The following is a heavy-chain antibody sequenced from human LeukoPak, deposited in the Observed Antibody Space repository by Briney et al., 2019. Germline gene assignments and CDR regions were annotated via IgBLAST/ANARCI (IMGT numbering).Heavy chain of an antibody. CDR1: GAYISVNNYY. CDR2: INYSGTT. D-gene: IGHD2-21*01. J-gene: IGHJ2*01. Sequence: SETLSLTCTVSGAYISVNNYYWAWIGQSPGKGLEGIGSINYSGTTYYHPSLHSRVTISVDTSKNQFSLKVPSVTAADTAVYYCARVYNVDVWGRGTLVTVSS. CDR3: ARVYNVDV. V-gene: IGHV4-39*07.